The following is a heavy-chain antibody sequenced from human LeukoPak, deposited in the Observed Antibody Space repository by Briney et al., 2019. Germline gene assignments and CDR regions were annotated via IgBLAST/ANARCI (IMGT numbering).Heavy chain of an antibody. V-gene: IGHV1-46*01. CDR2: INPSGGST. D-gene: IGHD3-10*01. CDR1: GYTFTSYY. J-gene: IGHJ6*02. CDR3: ARGSVLWFGELSYGVDV. Sequence: ASVKVSCKASGYTFTSYYMHWVRQAPGQGLEWMGIINPSGGSTSYAQKFQGRVTMTRDTSTSTVYMELSSLRSEDTAVYYCARGSVLWFGELSYGVDVWGQGTTVTVSS.